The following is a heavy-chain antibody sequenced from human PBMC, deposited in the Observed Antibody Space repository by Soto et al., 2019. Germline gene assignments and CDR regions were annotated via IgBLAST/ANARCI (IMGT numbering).Heavy chain of an antibody. CDR1: GGSISSSSYY. D-gene: IGHD3-16*01. CDR2: IFYSGST. J-gene: IGHJ4*02. V-gene: IGHV4-39*01. CDR3: ARQEEGTKNQSFGGVGY. Sequence: SETLSLTCTVSGGSISSSSYYWGWIRQPPGKGLEWIGSIFYSGSTYYNPSLKSRVTISVDTSKNQFSLKLSSVTAADTAVYYCARQEEGTKNQSFGGVGYWGQGTLVTVSS.